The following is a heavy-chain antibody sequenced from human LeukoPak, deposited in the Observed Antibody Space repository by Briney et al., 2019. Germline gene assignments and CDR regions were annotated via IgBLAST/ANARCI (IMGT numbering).Heavy chain of an antibody. Sequence: GGSLRLSCAASGFTFSSYSMNWVRQAPGKGLEWVSSISSSSSYIYYADSVKGRFTISRDNGKDSVYLQMNSLRAEDTAVYYCARHLNYYLDYWGQGTLVTVSS. D-gene: IGHD3-10*01. CDR1: GFTFSSYS. J-gene: IGHJ4*02. CDR3: ARHLNYYLDY. CDR2: ISSSSSYI. V-gene: IGHV3-21*01.